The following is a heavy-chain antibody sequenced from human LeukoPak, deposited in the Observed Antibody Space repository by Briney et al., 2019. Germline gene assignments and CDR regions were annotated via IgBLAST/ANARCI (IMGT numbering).Heavy chain of an antibody. D-gene: IGHD1-26*01. CDR3: ARAGYTISYYSLDY. V-gene: IGHV4-4*07. Sequence: SETLPLTCTVSGGSINSYYWGWIRQPAGKGLEWIGRIYTTGSTNYNPSLESRVTMSVDTSKNQFSLKLTSVTAADAAMYYCARAGYTISYYSLDYWGQGTLVTVSS. CDR1: GGSINSYY. CDR2: IYTTGST. J-gene: IGHJ4*02.